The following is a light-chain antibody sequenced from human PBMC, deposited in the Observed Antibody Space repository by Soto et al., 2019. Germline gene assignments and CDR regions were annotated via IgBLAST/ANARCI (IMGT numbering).Light chain of an antibody. CDR3: QQRNSYPIT. CDR1: QGISSY. Sequence: DIQLTQSPSFLSASVGDRVTITCRASQGISSYLAWYQQKPGKAPKLLIYAASTLESGVSSRFSGSRSGTEFTLAISSLQPEDLATYYCQQRNSYPITFGGGTKVEL. J-gene: IGKJ4*01. V-gene: IGKV1-9*01. CDR2: AAS.